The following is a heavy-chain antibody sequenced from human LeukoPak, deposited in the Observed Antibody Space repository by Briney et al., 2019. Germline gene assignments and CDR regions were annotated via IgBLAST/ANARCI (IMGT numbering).Heavy chain of an antibody. CDR2: ISSSGSTM. V-gene: IGHV3-11*01. J-gene: IGHJ4*02. CDR3: ARGRGDIVYFDY. Sequence: PGGSLRLSCAASGFTFSDSSMSWIRQAPGKGLEWVSYISSSGSTMDYADSVKGRVTISRDNSKNTLHLQMNSLRAEDTAVYYCARGRGDIVYFDYWGQGTLVTVSS. CDR1: GFTFSDSS. D-gene: IGHD5-12*01.